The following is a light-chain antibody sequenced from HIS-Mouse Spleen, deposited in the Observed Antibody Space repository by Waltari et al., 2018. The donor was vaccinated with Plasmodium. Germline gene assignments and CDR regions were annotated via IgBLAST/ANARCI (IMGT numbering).Light chain of an antibody. J-gene: IGLJ3*02. CDR3: CSYAGSSSWV. CDR1: RSAVGSYNL. CDR2: EGS. V-gene: IGLV2-23*01. Sequence: QSALTQPAHVSGSPGQSITISCTGTRSAVGSYNLVSWYQQHPGKAPNLMIYEGSKRPSGVSNRFSGSKSGNTASLTISGLQAEDEADYYCCSYAGSSSWVFGGGTKLTVL.